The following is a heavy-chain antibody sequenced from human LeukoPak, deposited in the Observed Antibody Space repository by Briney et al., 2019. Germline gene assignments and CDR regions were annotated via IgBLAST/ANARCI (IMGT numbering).Heavy chain of an antibody. V-gene: IGHV1-18*01. J-gene: IGHJ4*02. D-gene: IGHD2-2*01. CDR3: ARDDGSRARYFDS. Sequence: GASVKVSCKASGYTFSSYAISWVRQAPGQGLEWMGWISAYNGNTNYVQKLQGRVTMTTDTSTSTAYMELRSLRSDDTALYFCARDDGSRARYFDSWGQGTLVTVSS. CDR2: ISAYNGNT. CDR1: GYTFSSYA.